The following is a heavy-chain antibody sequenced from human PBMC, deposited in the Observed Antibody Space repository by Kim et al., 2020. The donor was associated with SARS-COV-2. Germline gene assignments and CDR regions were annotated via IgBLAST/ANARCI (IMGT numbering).Heavy chain of an antibody. V-gene: IGHV3-30*04. CDR1: GFTFSSYA. Sequence: GRSLRLSCAASGFTFSSYAMHWVRQAPGKGLEWVAVISYDGSNKYYADSVKGRFTISRDNSKNTLYLQMNSLRAEDTAVYYCARGSIGGSGSYYWGQGTLVTVSS. CDR2: ISYDGSNK. CDR3: ARGSIGGSGSYY. J-gene: IGHJ4*02. D-gene: IGHD3-10*01.